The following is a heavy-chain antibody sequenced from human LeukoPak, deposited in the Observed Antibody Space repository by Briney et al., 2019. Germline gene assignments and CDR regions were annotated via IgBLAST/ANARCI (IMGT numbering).Heavy chain of an antibody. CDR3: ARVLRGGSGSIDY. CDR1: GFTFSSYE. D-gene: IGHD3-10*01. J-gene: IGHJ4*02. V-gene: IGHV3-48*01. CDR2: ISSSSSTI. Sequence: PGGSLRLSCAASGFTFSSYEMNWVRQAPGKGLEWVSDISSSSSTIYYADSVKGRFTISRDNAKNSLYLEMNSLRAEDTAVYYCARVLRGGSGSIDYWGQGTLVTVSS.